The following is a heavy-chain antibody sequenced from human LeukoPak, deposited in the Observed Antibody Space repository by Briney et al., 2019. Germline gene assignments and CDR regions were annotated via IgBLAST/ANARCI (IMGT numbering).Heavy chain of an antibody. CDR1: GFTFRSYS. J-gene: IGHJ3*02. CDR2: ISSISHYI. V-gene: IGHV3-21*01. Sequence: GGSLRHSCAPSGFTFRSYSMNWVRQAPGKGLEWVSTISSISHYIYYADSVKGRFTISRDNAMNSLYLQMNSLRAEDTAVYYCSRDSGRGPPEAFDIWGQGTMVTVSS. D-gene: IGHD2-15*01. CDR3: SRDSGRGPPEAFDI.